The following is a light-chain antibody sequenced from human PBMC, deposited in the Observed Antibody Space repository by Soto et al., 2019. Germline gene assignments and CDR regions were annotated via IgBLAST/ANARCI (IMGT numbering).Light chain of an antibody. CDR3: HQYGSSPYT. Sequence: EIVLTQSPVTLSLSPGERATLSCRASQSVSSNYLTWYQHKPGQAPRLLIYGASSRATGIPDRFSGSGSGTEVTLTINRLEPEDFAVYYCHQYGSSPYTFGQGTKLEIK. V-gene: IGKV3-20*01. CDR1: QSVSSNY. J-gene: IGKJ2*01. CDR2: GAS.